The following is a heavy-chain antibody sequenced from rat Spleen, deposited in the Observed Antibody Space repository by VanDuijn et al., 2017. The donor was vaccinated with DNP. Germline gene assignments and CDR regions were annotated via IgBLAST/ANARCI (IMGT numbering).Heavy chain of an antibody. CDR2: ISYEGSST. CDR3: ARWPGYNSYFFDY. J-gene: IGHJ2*01. CDR1: GFTFSDFA. Sequence: EVKLVESGGGLVQPGRSLKLSCAASGFTFSDFAMAWVRQAPKKNLEWVASISYEGSSTYYGDSVKGRFTISRDNAKDTQYLQMNSLRSEDTATYYCARWPGYNSYFFDYWGQGVMVTVSS. D-gene: IGHD1-4*01. V-gene: IGHV5-22*01.